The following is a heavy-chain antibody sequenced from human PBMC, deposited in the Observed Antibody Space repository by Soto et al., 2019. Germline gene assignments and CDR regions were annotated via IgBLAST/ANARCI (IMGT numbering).Heavy chain of an antibody. CDR2: ISTYDGST. J-gene: IGHJ4*02. CDR3: ARDRGRSCIGGICPFDY. V-gene: IGHV1-18*01. CDR1: GGTFISYA. Sequence: ASVTVSCKASGGTFISYAISWVRKAPGQGLEWRGWISTYDGSTNYAQNLHGRVSMARDTSTRTAYMELRSLRSDDTAVYYCARDRGRSCIGGICPFDYWGQGTLVTVSA. D-gene: IGHD2-15*01.